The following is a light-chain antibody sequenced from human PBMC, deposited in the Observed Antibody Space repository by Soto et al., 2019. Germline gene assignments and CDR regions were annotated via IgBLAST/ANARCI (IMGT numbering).Light chain of an antibody. CDR2: AAS. J-gene: IGKJ3*01. CDR1: QGISSY. V-gene: IGKV1-9*01. Sequence: DIQLTQSPSFLSASVGDRVTITCRASQGISSYLGWYQQKPGKAPKLLIYAASTLESGVPSRFSGSGSGTEFTLTISSLQPEDFATYYCQQLNTYPLTFGPGSKVDIK. CDR3: QQLNTYPLT.